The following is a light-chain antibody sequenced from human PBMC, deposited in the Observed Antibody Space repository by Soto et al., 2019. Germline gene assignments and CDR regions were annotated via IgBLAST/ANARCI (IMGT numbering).Light chain of an antibody. CDR3: QQYGSSPRT. CDR2: GAS. Sequence: EIVLTQSPGTLSLSPGERATLSCRASQSVSSSYLAWYQQKPGQAPRLLIYGASSRATGIPDRFSRSGSGTDFTLTISRLEPEDFAVYYCQQYGSSPRTFGQGTTVDIK. CDR1: QSVSSSY. V-gene: IGKV3-20*01. J-gene: IGKJ1*01.